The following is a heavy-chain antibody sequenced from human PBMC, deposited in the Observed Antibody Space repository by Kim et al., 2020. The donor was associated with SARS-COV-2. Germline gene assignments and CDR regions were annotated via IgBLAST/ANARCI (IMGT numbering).Heavy chain of an antibody. J-gene: IGHJ6*02. CDR2: IRWNSGSI. D-gene: IGHD5-12*01. V-gene: IGHV3-9*01. Sequence: GGSLRLSCAASGFTFDDYAMHWVRQAPGKGLEWVSVIRWNSGSIGYADSVKGRFTISRDNAKNSLYLQMNSLRAEDTALYYCAKNIGYSGWGGMDVWGQGTTLTVSS. CDR3: AKNIGYSGWGGMDV. CDR1: GFTFDDYA.